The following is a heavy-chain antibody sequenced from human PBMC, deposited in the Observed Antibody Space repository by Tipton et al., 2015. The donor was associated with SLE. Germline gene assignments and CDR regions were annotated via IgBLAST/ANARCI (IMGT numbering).Heavy chain of an antibody. J-gene: IGHJ4*02. V-gene: IGHV4-59*11. Sequence: TLSLTCTVSGGSISIHYLNWIRRPPGKVLEWIGYIFYSGSTNCNPSLKSRVTMSVDTSKNQFSLKLSSVTAADTAVYYCARGIAPDGRVNWGPGPLPTVSS. CDR1: GGSISIHY. D-gene: IGHD6-13*01. CDR2: IFYSGST. CDR3: ARGIAPDGRVN.